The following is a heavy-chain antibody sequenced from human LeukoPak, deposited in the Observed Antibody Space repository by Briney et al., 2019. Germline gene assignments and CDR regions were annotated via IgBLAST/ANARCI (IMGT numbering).Heavy chain of an antibody. CDR2: ITGSSAST. D-gene: IGHD3-16*01. V-gene: IGHV3-23*01. Sequence: GGSLRLSCAASGFTFSSYAMSWVRQAPGKGLEWVSSITGSSASTYYADSVKGRFTISRDNSKNTLYLQVNSLRTEDTAIYYCTCCGTLGYWGQGTLVTVSS. CDR3: TCCGTLGY. J-gene: IGHJ4*02. CDR1: GFTFSSYA.